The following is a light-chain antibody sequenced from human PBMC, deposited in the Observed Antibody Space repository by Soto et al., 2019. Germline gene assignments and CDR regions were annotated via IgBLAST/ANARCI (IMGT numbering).Light chain of an antibody. Sequence: DIQMTQSPATLSASVGDRVTITCRASQSISGRLAWYQQRAGIAPKLLLYEASSLDNGVPSRFSGSGSGTEFTLTISSLQPDDFATYDCQQYYSHWTFGHGTKVEIK. V-gene: IGKV1-5*01. CDR1: QSISGR. CDR3: QQYYSHWT. J-gene: IGKJ1*01. CDR2: EAS.